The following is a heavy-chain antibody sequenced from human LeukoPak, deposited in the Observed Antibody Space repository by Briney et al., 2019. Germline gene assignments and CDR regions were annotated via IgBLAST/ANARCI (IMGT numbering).Heavy chain of an antibody. CDR2: ISSSGSTI. CDR3: ARDVSGSYLDY. Sequence: GGSLRLSCAASGFTFSSYGMHWVRQAPGKGLEWVSYISSSGSTIYYADSVKGRFTISRDNAKNSLYLQMNSLRAEDTAVYYCARDVSGSYLDYWGQGTLVTVSS. J-gene: IGHJ4*02. CDR1: GFTFSSYG. D-gene: IGHD3-16*02. V-gene: IGHV3-48*04.